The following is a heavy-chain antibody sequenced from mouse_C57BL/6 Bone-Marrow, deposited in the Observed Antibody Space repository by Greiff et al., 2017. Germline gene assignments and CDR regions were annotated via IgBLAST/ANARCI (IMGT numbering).Heavy chain of an antibody. V-gene: IGHV1-80*01. CDR1: GYAFSSYW. D-gene: IGHD3-2*02. Sequence: QVQLQQSGAELVKPGASVKISCKASGYAFSSYWMNWVKQRPGKGLEWIGQIYPGDGDTNYNGKFKGKATLTADKSSSTAYMQLSSLTSEDSAVYFCARQLRLRDYAMDDWGQGTSVTVSS. J-gene: IGHJ4*01. CDR2: IYPGDGDT. CDR3: ARQLRLRDYAMDD.